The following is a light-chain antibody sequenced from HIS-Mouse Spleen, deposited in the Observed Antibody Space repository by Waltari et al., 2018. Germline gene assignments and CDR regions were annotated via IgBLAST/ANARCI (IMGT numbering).Light chain of an antibody. CDR1: SSDVGGYNY. V-gene: IGLV2-8*01. CDR2: EVS. Sequence: QSALTQPPSASGSPGQSVTISCTGTSSDVGGYNYVSWYQQHPGKAPKPMIYEVSKRPSGVPERFAGSKSGNTASLTVSGLQAEDEADYYCSSYAGSNNVVFGGGTKLTVL. CDR3: SSYAGSNNVV. J-gene: IGLJ2*01.